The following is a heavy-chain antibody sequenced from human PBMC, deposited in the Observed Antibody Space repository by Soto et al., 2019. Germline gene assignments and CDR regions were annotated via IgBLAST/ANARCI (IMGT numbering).Heavy chain of an antibody. J-gene: IGHJ6*02. D-gene: IGHD2-2*02. CDR3: ARDSYRARYYYYGMDV. V-gene: IGHV4-34*01. Sequence: PSETLSLTCAVYGGSFSGYYWSRIRQPPGKGLEWIGEINHSGSTNYNPSLKSRVTISVDTSKNQFSLQWSSLKASDTAMYYCARDSYRARYYYYGMDVWGQGTTVTVSS. CDR1: GGSFSGYY. CDR2: INHSGST.